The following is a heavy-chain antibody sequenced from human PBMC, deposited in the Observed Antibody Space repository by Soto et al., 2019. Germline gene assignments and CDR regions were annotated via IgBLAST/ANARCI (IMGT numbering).Heavy chain of an antibody. Sequence: APVNVACKASGYTFTSDYMHWVRQAHGQGLEWMGIINPSGGSTSYAQKFQGRVTMTRDTSTSTVYMELSSLRSEDTAVYYCARDIHPSAERDWFDPWGQGTLVTVSS. V-gene: IGHV1-46*01. D-gene: IGHD6-13*01. CDR3: ARDIHPSAERDWFDP. J-gene: IGHJ5*02. CDR2: INPSGGST. CDR1: GYTFTSDY.